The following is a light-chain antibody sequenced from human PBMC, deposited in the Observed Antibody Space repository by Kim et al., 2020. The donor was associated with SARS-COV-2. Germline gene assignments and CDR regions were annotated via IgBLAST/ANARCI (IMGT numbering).Light chain of an antibody. V-gene: IGKV3-20*01. Sequence: SPGERATLSCRASQSVSSRYLDWSQQKPGQAPRLLIYGASSRATRIPDRFSGSRSGTDFTLTISRLEPEDFAVYYCQQYGSSLLAFGRGTKVDIK. CDR1: QSVSSRY. CDR3: QQYGSSLLA. J-gene: IGKJ4*01. CDR2: GAS.